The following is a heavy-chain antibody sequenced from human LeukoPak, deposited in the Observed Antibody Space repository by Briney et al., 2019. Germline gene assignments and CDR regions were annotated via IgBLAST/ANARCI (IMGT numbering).Heavy chain of an antibody. Sequence: SETLSLTCTVSGGSISSSSYYWGWFRQPPGKGLEWIGNIYYSGSTYYNPSLKSRVTMSVDTSKNQFSLKLSSVTAADTAVYYCARGIFIWFGELSGWFDPWGQGTLVTVSS. D-gene: IGHD3-10*01. V-gene: IGHV4-39*07. CDR2: IYYSGST. CDR1: GGSISSSSYY. J-gene: IGHJ5*02. CDR3: ARGIFIWFGELSGWFDP.